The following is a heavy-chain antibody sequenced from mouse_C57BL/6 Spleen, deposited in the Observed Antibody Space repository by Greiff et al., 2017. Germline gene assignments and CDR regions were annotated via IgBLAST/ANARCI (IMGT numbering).Heavy chain of an antibody. CDR1: GFNIKDYY. J-gene: IGHJ2*01. Sequence: EVQLQQSGAELVRPGASVKLSCTASGFNIKDYYMHWVKQRPEQGLEWIGRIDPEDGDTEYAPKFQGKATMTADTSSNTAYLQLSSLTSEDTAVYYCTTCGSSKWYFDYWGQGTTLTVSS. CDR3: TTCGSSKWYFDY. CDR2: IDPEDGDT. V-gene: IGHV14-1*01. D-gene: IGHD1-1*01.